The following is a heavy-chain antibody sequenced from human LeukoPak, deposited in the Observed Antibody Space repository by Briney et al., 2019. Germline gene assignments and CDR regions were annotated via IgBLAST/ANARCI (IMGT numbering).Heavy chain of an antibody. Sequence: PSETLSLTCAVSGGSISSSNWWSWVRQPPGKGLEWFGEIYHSGSTNYNPSLKSRVTISVDKSKNQFSLKLSSVTAADTAVYYCARDHRATYYYDSSGYYDYWGQGTLVTVSS. J-gene: IGHJ4*02. CDR1: GGSISSSNW. V-gene: IGHV4-4*02. CDR2: IYHSGST. CDR3: ARDHRATYYYDSSGYYDY. D-gene: IGHD3-22*01.